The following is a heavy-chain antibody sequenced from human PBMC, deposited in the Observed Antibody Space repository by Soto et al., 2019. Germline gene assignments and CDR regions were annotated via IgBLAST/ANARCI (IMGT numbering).Heavy chain of an antibody. J-gene: IGHJ5*02. CDR2: ISYDGSNK. Sequence: QVQRVESGGGVVQPGRSLRLSCAASGFTFSSYGMQWVRQAPGKGLEWVAVISYDGSNKYYADSVRGRFTISRDNPKNTLYVQKNRLSAEDTAVYYCARDEHSAVAGTDDHRGQGTLVTVSS. CDR3: ARDEHSAVAGTDDH. V-gene: IGHV3-30*03. D-gene: IGHD6-19*01. CDR1: GFTFSSYG.